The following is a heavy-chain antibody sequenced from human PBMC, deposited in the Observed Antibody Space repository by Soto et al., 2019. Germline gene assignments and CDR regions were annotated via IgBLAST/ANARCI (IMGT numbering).Heavy chain of an antibody. Sequence: RLSCAASGFTFSSYSMSWVRQAPGKRLEWVSGFRTGGDDGTTSYAYSVKRRFTLYRDNTNNTMFLQIHSPIVEDTAIAYCAKHVNPSTGKQYF. V-gene: IGHV3-23*01. CDR3: AKHVNPSTGKQYF. CDR2: FRTGGDDGTT. CDR1: GFTFSSYS. D-gene: IGHD3-10*01. J-gene: IGHJ1*01.